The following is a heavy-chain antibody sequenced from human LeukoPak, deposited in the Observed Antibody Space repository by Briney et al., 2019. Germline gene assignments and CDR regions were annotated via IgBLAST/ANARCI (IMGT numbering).Heavy chain of an antibody. V-gene: IGHV3-9*01. CDR1: GFNFDDYA. D-gene: IGHD6-6*01. CDR2: ISWNSANI. CDR3: ATVAGSSLSRNYFDP. J-gene: IGHJ5*02. Sequence: GRSLRLSCAASGFNFDDYAMHWVRQPPGKGLERVSGISWNSANIGDADSVKGRFTISRDNAKNSLYLQMNSLRDEDSAFYYCATVAGSSLSRNYFDPCGQGTLVTVSS.